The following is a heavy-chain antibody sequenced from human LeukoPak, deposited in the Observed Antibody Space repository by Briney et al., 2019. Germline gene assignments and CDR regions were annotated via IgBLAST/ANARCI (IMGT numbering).Heavy chain of an antibody. CDR1: GFTFSSYS. CDR3: AKDRIASGSYYYFDN. J-gene: IGHJ4*02. CDR2: ISSSSSYI. V-gene: IGHV3-21*01. Sequence: GGSLRLSCAASGFTFSSYSMNWVRQAPGKGLEWVSSISSSSSYIYYADSVKGRFTISIDNAKNSLDLQVNSLRAEDTAVYYCAKDRIASGSYYYFDNLGQGTLVTVSS. D-gene: IGHD3-10*01.